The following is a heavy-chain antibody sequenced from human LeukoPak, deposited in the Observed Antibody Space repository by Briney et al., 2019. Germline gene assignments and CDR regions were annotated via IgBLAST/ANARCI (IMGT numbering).Heavy chain of an antibody. J-gene: IGHJ5*02. CDR2: ISAYNGNT. Sequence: ASVKVSCKASGYTFTSYGISWVRQAPGQGLEWMGWISAYNGNTNYAQKLQGRVTMTTDTSTSTAYMELSSLRSEDTGVYYCARGLQLLGIWFDPWGQGTLVTVSS. CDR3: ARGLQLLGIWFDP. V-gene: IGHV1-18*01. D-gene: IGHD2-2*01. CDR1: GYTFTSYG.